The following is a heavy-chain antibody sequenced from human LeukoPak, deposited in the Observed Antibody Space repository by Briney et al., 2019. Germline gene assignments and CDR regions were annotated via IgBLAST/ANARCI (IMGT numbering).Heavy chain of an antibody. CDR1: GGSISSSSYY. CDR3: ARVYCSSTSCYPGYNWFDP. Sequence: SETLSLTCTVSGGSISSSSYYWGWIRQPPGKGLEWIGSIYYSGSTYYNPSLKSRVTISVDTSKNQFSLKLSSVTAAGTAVYYCARVYCSSTSCYPGYNWFDPWGQGTLVTVSS. V-gene: IGHV4-39*07. J-gene: IGHJ5*02. D-gene: IGHD2-2*01. CDR2: IYYSGST.